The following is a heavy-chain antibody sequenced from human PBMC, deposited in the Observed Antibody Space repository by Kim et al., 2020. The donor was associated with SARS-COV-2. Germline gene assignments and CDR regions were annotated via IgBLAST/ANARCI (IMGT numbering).Heavy chain of an antibody. CDR1: GYPFTTSP. CDR3: ARHQRSLTLDP. Sequence: ASVKVSCKASGYPFTTSPINWVRHAPGQGLEWMGWINTNTGTPAYARAFTGRFVFSFDTSVTTAYLHISNLKPEDTAVYYCARHQRSLTLDPWGQGSLVTVAS. D-gene: IGHD7-27*01. J-gene: IGHJ5*02. V-gene: IGHV7-4-1*02. CDR2: INTNTGTP.